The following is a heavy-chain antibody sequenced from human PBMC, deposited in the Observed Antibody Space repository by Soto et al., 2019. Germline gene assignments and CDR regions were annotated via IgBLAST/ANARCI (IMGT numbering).Heavy chain of an antibody. CDR1: GFTVSSYG. CDR3: AKARAFDI. V-gene: IGHV3-30*18. J-gene: IGHJ3*02. CDR2: ISYDGSNK. Sequence: WGSLRISCAACGFTVSSYGMHWVRQAPGKGLEWVAVISYDGSNKYYADSVKGRFTISRDNSKNTLYLQMNSLRAEDTAVYYCAKARAFDIWGQGTMVTVSS.